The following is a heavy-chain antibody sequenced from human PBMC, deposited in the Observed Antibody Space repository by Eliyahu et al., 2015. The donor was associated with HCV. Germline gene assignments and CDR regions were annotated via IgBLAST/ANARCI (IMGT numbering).Heavy chain of an antibody. CDR2: ITWSSGSI. Sequence: EVQLVESGGGLVQPGRSLRLSCAASGFXFDDYAXHWVRQAPGKGLEWVSGITWSSGSIVYADSVKGRXTISRDNAKNSLYLQMNSLRAEDTALYYCAKDWRGYNSGIFDYWGQGTLVTVSS. D-gene: IGHD5-18*01. CDR1: GFXFDDYA. V-gene: IGHV3-9*01. J-gene: IGHJ4*02. CDR3: AKDWRGYNSGIFDY.